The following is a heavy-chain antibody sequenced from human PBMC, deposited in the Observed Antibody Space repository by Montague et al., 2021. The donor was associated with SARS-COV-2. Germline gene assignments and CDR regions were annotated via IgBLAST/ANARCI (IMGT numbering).Heavy chain of an antibody. CDR2: IHYSETT. D-gene: IGHD3-22*01. Sequence: SETLSLTCTVSGGSITSSLYYWGWIRQPPGKGLEWIGTIHYSETTSYNPSLKSRVTISVDTSKDQFSLKVTSVTAADTAVYYCARHAISSGYWSWFDPWGQGTLVTVSS. V-gene: IGHV4-39*01. CDR3: ARHAISSGYWSWFDP. J-gene: IGHJ5*02. CDR1: GGSITSSLYY.